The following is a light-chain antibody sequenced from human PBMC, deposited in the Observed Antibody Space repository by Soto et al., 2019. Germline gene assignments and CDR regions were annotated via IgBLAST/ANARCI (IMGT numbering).Light chain of an antibody. CDR2: GNS. CDR1: SSNIGAGYD. V-gene: IGLV1-40*01. J-gene: IGLJ3*02. Sequence: QSVLTQPPSVSGDPGQRVTISCTGSSSNIGAGYDVHWYQQLPGTAPKLLIYGNSNRPSGVPDRFSGSKSGTSASLAITGLQAEDEADHYCQSYDSSLSGWVFGGGTKLTVL. CDR3: QSYDSSLSGWV.